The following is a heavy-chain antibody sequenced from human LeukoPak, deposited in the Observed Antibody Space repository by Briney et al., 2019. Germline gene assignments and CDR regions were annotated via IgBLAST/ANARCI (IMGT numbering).Heavy chain of an antibody. V-gene: IGHV3-30*02. CDR2: IRYDGSNK. J-gene: IGHJ4*02. CDR3: AKRISSGWSYYFDY. Sequence: PGGSLRLSCAASGFTFSSYGMHWVRQAPGKGLEWVAFIRYDGSNKYYADSVKGRFTISRDNAKNSLYLQMNRLRAEDTAVYYCAKRISSGWSYYFDYWGQGTLVTVSS. D-gene: IGHD6-19*01. CDR1: GFTFSSYG.